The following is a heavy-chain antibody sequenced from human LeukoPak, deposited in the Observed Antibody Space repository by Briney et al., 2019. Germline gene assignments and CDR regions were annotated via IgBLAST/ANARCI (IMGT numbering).Heavy chain of an antibody. CDR2: IYYSGST. J-gene: IGHJ4*02. Sequence: PSETLSLTRTVSGGSISSGGYYWSWIRQHPGKGLEWIGYIYYSGSTYYNPSLKSRVTISVDTSKNQFSLKLSSVTAADTAVYYCARELLFDDYYDTGFDYWGQGTLVTVSS. D-gene: IGHD3-22*01. CDR1: GGSISSGGYY. V-gene: IGHV4-31*03. CDR3: ARELLFDDYYDTGFDY.